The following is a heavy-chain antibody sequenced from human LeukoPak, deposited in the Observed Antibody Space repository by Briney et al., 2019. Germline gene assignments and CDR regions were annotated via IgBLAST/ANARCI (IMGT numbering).Heavy chain of an antibody. J-gene: IGHJ4*02. D-gene: IGHD2-21*02. CDR3: ARVASDCGGDCYQDY. Sequence: GASVKVSCKASGYTFTSYGISWVRQAPGQGLEWMGWISAYNGNTNYAQKLQGRVTMTTDTSTSTAYMELRSLRSDDTAVYYCARVASDCGGDCYQDYWGQGTLVTVSS. CDR1: GYTFTSYG. V-gene: IGHV1-18*01. CDR2: ISAYNGNT.